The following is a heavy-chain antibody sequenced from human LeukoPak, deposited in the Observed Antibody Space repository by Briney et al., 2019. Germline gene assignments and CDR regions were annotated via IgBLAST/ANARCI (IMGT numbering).Heavy chain of an antibody. J-gene: IGHJ4*02. D-gene: IGHD6-6*01. V-gene: IGHV3-15*01. CDR2: IKGNNDGGTT. Sequence: GGSLRLSCVASGFTLNNAWMSWVRQAPGKGLEWVGHIKGNNDGGTTDHAPPVKGRFTISRDDSKNTLSLQMNSLKTEDTGVYYCCKVVRGKNFFENWGQGTLVAVSS. CDR1: GFTLNNAW. CDR3: CKVVRGKNFFEN.